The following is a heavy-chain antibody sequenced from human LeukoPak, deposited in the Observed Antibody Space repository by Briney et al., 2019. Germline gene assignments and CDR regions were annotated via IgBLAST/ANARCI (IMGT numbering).Heavy chain of an antibody. J-gene: IGHJ4*02. CDR3: ARGPRSADWYSIDY. Sequence: SGTLSLTCTVSGGSISPYYWSWIRQPAGKGLEWIGRIYNNENTNYNASLKSRVTISVDTSKNQFSLRLSSVTAADTAVYYCARGPRSADWYSIDYWGQGTLVTVSS. D-gene: IGHD3-9*01. V-gene: IGHV4-4*07. CDR1: GGSISPYY. CDR2: IYNNENT.